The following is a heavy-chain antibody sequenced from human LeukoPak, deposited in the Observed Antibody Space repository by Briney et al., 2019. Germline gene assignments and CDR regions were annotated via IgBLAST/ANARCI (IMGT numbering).Heavy chain of an antibody. V-gene: IGHV3-30*02. J-gene: IGHJ4*02. CDR2: IRYDGSNK. D-gene: IGHD1-26*01. Sequence: GGSLRLSCAASGFPFSSYGMHWVRQAPGKGLEWVAFIRYDGSNKYYADSVKGRFTISRDNSKNTLYLQMNSLRAEDTAVYYCAKDRAVWGSSHSYYFDYWGQGTLVTVSS. CDR3: AKDRAVWGSSHSYYFDY. CDR1: GFPFSSYG.